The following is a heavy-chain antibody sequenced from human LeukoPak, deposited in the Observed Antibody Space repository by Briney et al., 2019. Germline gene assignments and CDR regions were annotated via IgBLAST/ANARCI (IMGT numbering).Heavy chain of an antibody. CDR3: ARVHKYCSGISCYRFDP. CDR2: VDHSGGT. D-gene: IGHD2-2*01. Sequence: SETLSLTCGVSGGSISSTNWWSWVRQPPGEGLEWIGEVDHSGGTKYNPALKSRVTISVDKSKNQFSLRLTSVTAADTAVYYCARVHKYCSGISCYRFDPWGQGTLVSVSS. V-gene: IGHV4-4*02. CDR1: GGSISSTNW. J-gene: IGHJ5*02.